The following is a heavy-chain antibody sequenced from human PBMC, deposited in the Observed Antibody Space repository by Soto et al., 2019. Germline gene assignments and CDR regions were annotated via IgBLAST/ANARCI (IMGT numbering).Heavy chain of an antibody. V-gene: IGHV4-59*01. CDR3: ARDREHTYGNCFDP. Sequence: SETLSLTCTVSGGSISTYYWSWIRQPPGKGLEWIGYIYNRGNTNYNPSLKSRVTMSLDTSKNQFSLKLSSVTAADTAVYYCARDREHTYGNCFDPWGQGTLVTVS. J-gene: IGHJ5*02. D-gene: IGHD5-18*01. CDR2: IYNRGNT. CDR1: GGSISTYY.